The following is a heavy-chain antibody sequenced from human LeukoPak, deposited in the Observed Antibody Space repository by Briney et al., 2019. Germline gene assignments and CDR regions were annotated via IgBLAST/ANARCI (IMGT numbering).Heavy chain of an antibody. CDR1: GGSISISN. J-gene: IGHJ4*02. CDR3: ARASGAYSYGSGRIPYYFDY. D-gene: IGHD5-18*01. CDR2: IYYMGNI. V-gene: IGHV4-59*01. Sequence: PSETLSLTCTEPGGSISISNWSWIRQPPGAGLEWMGYIYYMGNINNNPSLKSRVTISGDASKNQFSLKLSSVTAADTAVYYCARASGAYSYGSGRIPYYFDYWGQGTLVTVSS.